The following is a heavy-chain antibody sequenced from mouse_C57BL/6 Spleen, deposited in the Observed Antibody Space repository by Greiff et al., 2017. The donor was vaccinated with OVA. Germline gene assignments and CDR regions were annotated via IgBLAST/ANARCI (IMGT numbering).Heavy chain of an antibody. J-gene: IGHJ4*01. CDR1: GYTFTSYW. CDR3: ARRGGQLRLRAMDY. Sequence: QVQLQQPGAELVMPGASVKLSCKASGYTFTSYWMHWVKQRPGQGLEWIGEIDPSDSYTNYNQKFKGKSTLTVDKSSSTAYMQLSSLTSEDSAVYYCARRGGQLRLRAMDYGGQGTSVTVSS. V-gene: IGHV1-69*01. CDR2: IDPSDSYT. D-gene: IGHD3-2*02.